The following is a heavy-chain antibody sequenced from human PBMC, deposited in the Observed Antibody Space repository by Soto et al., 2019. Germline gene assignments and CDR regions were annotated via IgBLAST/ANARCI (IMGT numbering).Heavy chain of an antibody. CDR1: GGSFKSGSYS. V-gene: IGHV4-61*01. CDR2: VYHTGRT. CDR3: ARDFAYFDS. Sequence: SETLSLTCFVSGGSFKSGSYSWSWIRQPPGKGLEWIGYVYHTGRTSYNPSLKSRVSISMDTSKNQFSLNLDSVTAADTAVYFCARDFAYFDSWGKGTLVTVSS. D-gene: IGHD3-3*01. J-gene: IGHJ4*02.